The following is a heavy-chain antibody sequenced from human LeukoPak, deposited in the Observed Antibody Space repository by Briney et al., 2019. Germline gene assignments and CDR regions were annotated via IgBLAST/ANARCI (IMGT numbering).Heavy chain of an antibody. V-gene: IGHV3-48*03. CDR2: ISSSGTTI. Sequence: GGSLRLSCAASGFTFSSYEMNWVRQAPGKGLEWVSYISSSGTTIYYADSVKGRFTISRDNAKNSLYLQLNSLRAEDTAVYYCARVIQGNWFDPWGQGTLVTVSS. J-gene: IGHJ5*02. CDR1: GFTFSSYE. CDR3: ARVIQGNWFDP. D-gene: IGHD2/OR15-2a*01.